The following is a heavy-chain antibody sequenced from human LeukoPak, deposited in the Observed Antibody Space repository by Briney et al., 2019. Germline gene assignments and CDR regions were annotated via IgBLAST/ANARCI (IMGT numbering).Heavy chain of an antibody. V-gene: IGHV4-34*01. CDR2: INHSGST. Sequence: SETLSLTCAVYGGSFSGYYWSWIRQPPGKGLEWIGEINHSGSTNYNPSLKSRVTISVDTSKNQFSLKLSSVTAADTAVYYCARARRMVATLAGRSPIEYWGQGTLVTVSS. CDR3: ARARRMVATLAGRSPIEY. J-gene: IGHJ4*02. D-gene: IGHD5-12*01. CDR1: GGSFSGYY.